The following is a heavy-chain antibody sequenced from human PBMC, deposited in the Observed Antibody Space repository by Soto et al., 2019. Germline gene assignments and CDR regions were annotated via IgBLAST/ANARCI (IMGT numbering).Heavy chain of an antibody. CDR3: AYRTGFDY. CDR1: GFTFSTYD. Sequence: PGGSLRLSCAASGFTFSTYDMSWVRQAPWKGLEWVATIAGSGRSADYADSVRGRFTISRDNFKNTLYLQMNSLIAEDTAVYYCAYRTGFDYWGQGALVTVS. J-gene: IGHJ4*02. CDR2: IAGSGRSA. V-gene: IGHV3-23*01.